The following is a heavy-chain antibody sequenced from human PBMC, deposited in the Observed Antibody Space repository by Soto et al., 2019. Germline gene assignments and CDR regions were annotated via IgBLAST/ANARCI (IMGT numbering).Heavy chain of an antibody. J-gene: IGHJ3*01. CDR3: ARERHLNSPSDAFEL. CDR1: GYNFIAQN. V-gene: IGHV1-2*02. CDR2: MNPNSGAS. D-gene: IGHD1-7*01. Sequence: QVHLVQSGAEVKKPGASVKVSCMASGYNFIAQNIHWVRQAPGLGLEWMGKMNPNSGASDYAQEFQGRVTVTKDTSICTVYVELTSLKSDDTAVYYCARERHLNSPSDAFELWCQGTMVIVSS.